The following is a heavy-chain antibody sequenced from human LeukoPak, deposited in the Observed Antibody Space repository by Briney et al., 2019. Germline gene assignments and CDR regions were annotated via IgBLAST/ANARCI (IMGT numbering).Heavy chain of an antibody. Sequence: PSETLSLTCTVSGGSISKYYWNWIRQPPGKGLEWIGYVYYSGITNYNPSLKSRVTMSVDTSKNQFSLKLSSVTAADTAVYYCARTAYAGFFDLWGRGTLVTVSS. CDR2: VYYSGIT. CDR1: GGSISKYY. D-gene: IGHD2-21*01. J-gene: IGHJ2*01. V-gene: IGHV4-59*01. CDR3: ARTAYAGFFDL.